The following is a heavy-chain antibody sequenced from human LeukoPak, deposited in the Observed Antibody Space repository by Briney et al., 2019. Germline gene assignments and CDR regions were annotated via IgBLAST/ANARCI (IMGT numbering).Heavy chain of an antibody. Sequence: GGSLRLSCAASGFTFSSYAMTWVRQAPGKGLEWVSAISGGGGSTYYVDSVKGQFTISRDNSKNTLYLQMNSLRAEDTAVYYCAKVAQEALGSLDYWGQGTLVTVSS. CDR2: ISGGGGST. V-gene: IGHV3-23*01. CDR3: AKVAQEALGSLDY. J-gene: IGHJ4*02. CDR1: GFTFSSYA. D-gene: IGHD1-26*01.